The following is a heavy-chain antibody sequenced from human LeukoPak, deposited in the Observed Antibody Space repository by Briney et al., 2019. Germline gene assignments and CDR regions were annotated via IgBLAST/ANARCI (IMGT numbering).Heavy chain of an antibody. V-gene: IGHV4-34*01. D-gene: IGHD3-22*01. Sequence: SETLYLTCAVYGGSFSGYYWSWIRQPPGKGLEWIGEINHSGSTNYNPSLKSRVTISVDTSKNQFSLKLSSVTAADTAVYYCARKTYYYDSSGYYFPSIAVNYFDYWGQGTLVTVSS. CDR2: INHSGST. J-gene: IGHJ4*02. CDR1: GGSFSGYY. CDR3: ARKTYYYDSSGYYFPSIAVNYFDY.